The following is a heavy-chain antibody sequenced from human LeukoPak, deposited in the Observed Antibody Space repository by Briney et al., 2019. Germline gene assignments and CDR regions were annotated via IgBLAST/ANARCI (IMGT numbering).Heavy chain of an antibody. J-gene: IGHJ3*02. CDR3: ARDLYSSRTNDAFVI. D-gene: IGHD6-13*01. Sequence: PSETLSLACTVSGYSIGSSYYWGWIRQPPGKGLEWIGSIYYSGSTYYKPSLKSRVTISVDTSKNQFSLKLSSVTAADTAVYYCARDLYSSRTNDAFVIWGQGTMVTVSS. V-gene: IGHV4-38-2*02. CDR2: IYYSGST. CDR1: GYSIGSSYY.